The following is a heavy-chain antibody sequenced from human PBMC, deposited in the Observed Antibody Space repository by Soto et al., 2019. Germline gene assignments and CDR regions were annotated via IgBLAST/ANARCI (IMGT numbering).Heavy chain of an antibody. J-gene: IGHJ4*02. Sequence: GASVKVSCKASGYTFTSYYMHWVRQAPGQGLEWMGIINPSGGSTSYAQKFQGRVTMTTDTSTSTAYMELRSLRSDDTAVYYCARENSYFDYWGQGTLVTVSS. CDR1: GYTFTSYY. V-gene: IGHV1-46*01. CDR3: ARENSYFDY. CDR2: INPSGGST.